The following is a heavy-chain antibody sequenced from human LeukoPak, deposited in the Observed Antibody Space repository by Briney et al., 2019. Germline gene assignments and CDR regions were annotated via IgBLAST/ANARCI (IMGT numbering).Heavy chain of an antibody. CDR3: ARGTIGIQRAARYNEFDY. D-gene: IGHD3-16*02. CDR1: GYTFTSYY. Sequence: ASVKVSSKASGYTFTSYYMYWVRQAPGQGLEWMGIINPSGGSTSYAQKFQGRVTMTRDTSTSTVYMELSSLRSEDTAVYYCARGTIGIQRAARYNEFDYWGQGTLVTVSS. CDR2: INPSGGST. V-gene: IGHV1-46*01. J-gene: IGHJ4*02.